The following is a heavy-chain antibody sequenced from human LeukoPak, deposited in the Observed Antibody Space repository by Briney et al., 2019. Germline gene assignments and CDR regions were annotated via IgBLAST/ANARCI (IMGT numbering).Heavy chain of an antibody. CDR1: GGSISSSSYY. CDR2: IYYTGIT. Sequence: SETLSLTCAVSGGSISSSSYYWGWIRQPPGKGLEWIGTIYYTGITYYNPSLKSRVTISVDTSKNQFSLKLSSVTAADTAVYYCARGVSGYEFYYYYYMDVWGKGTTVTVSS. CDR3: ARGVSGYEFYYYYYMDV. V-gene: IGHV4-39*07. D-gene: IGHD5-12*01. J-gene: IGHJ6*03.